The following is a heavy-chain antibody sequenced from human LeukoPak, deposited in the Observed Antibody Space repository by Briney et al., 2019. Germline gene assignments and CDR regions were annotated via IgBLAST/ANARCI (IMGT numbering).Heavy chain of an antibody. Sequence: PSQTLSLTCTVSGGSISSGGYYWRWIRQHPGKGLEWIGYIYYSGSTYYNPSLKSRVTISVDTSKNQFSLKLSSVTAADTAVYYCAKGTEVRGVIAHWGQGTLVTVSS. CDR2: IYYSGST. J-gene: IGHJ4*02. D-gene: IGHD3-10*01. V-gene: IGHV4-31*03. CDR3: AKGTEVRGVIAH. CDR1: GGSISSGGYY.